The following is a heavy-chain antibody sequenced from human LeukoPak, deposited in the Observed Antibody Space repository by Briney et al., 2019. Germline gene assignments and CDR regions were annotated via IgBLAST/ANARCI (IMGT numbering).Heavy chain of an antibody. Sequence: PGGSLRLSCAASGFTFSNYWMNWVRQAPGKGLEWVAKINQDGSETYYVDSVKGRFTISRDNARNSLYLQMNSLRTEDTAVYYCARDDYHGSGILDFWGQGTLVTVSS. CDR2: INQDGSET. D-gene: IGHD3-10*01. V-gene: IGHV3-7*01. CDR1: GFTFSNYW. J-gene: IGHJ4*02. CDR3: ARDDYHGSGILDF.